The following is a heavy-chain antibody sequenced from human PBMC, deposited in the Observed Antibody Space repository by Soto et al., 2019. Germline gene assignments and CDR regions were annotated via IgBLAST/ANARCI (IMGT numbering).Heavy chain of an antibody. CDR2: ISAYNGNT. D-gene: IGHD2-2*01. J-gene: IGHJ6*02. CDR1: GYTFTSYG. V-gene: IGHV1-18*04. Sequence: QVPLVQSGAEVKKPGASVKVSRKASGYTFTSYGISWVRQAPGQGLEWMGWISAYNGNTNYAQKLQGRVTMTTDTSTSTAYMELRSLRSDDTAVYYCARGGYCSSTSCYSPVYYYYYGMDVWGQGTTVTVSS. CDR3: ARGGYCSSTSCYSPVYYYYYGMDV.